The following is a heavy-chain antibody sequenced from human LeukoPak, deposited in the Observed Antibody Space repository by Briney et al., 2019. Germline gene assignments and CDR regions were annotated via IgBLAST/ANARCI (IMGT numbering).Heavy chain of an antibody. Sequence: GGSLRLSCAASGFTFSDYYMSWIRQAPGKGLEWVSYISSSGSTIYYADSVKGRFTISRDNAKNSLYLQMNSLRAEDTAVYYCARDRSVVGASKGYCSSTSCYKKIDYWGQGTLVTVSS. CDR2: ISSSGSTI. CDR3: ARDRSVVGASKGYCSSTSCYKKIDY. CDR1: GFTFSDYY. V-gene: IGHV3-11*04. J-gene: IGHJ4*02. D-gene: IGHD2-2*02.